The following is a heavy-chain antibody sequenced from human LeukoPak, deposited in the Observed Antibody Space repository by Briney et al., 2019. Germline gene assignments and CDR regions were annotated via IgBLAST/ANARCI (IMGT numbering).Heavy chain of an antibody. CDR2: IFYTGST. Sequence: SETLSLTCTVSGGSLNNYYWSWIRQPPGKGLECIGYIFYTGSTNYNPSLKSRVTISVDKSKNQFSLRLSSVTAANTAVYYCARGRRYYDSSGRYFDFWGQGTLVTVSS. CDR1: GGSLNNYY. D-gene: IGHD3-22*01. CDR3: ARGRRYYDSSGRYFDF. J-gene: IGHJ4*02. V-gene: IGHV4-59*08.